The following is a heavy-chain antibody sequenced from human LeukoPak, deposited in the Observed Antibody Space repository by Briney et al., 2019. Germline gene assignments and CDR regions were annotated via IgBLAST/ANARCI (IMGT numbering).Heavy chain of an antibody. CDR1: GGSISSYY. Sequence: SETLSLTCTVSGGSISSYYWSWIRQPPGKGLEWIGYIYYSGSTNYNPSLKSRVTISVDTSKNQFSLKLSSVTAADTAVYYCARVPPTTVRGVIIRGGYFDYWGQGTLVTVSS. CDR2: IYYSGST. CDR3: ARVPPTTVRGVIIRGGYFDY. V-gene: IGHV4-59*12. D-gene: IGHD3-10*01. J-gene: IGHJ4*02.